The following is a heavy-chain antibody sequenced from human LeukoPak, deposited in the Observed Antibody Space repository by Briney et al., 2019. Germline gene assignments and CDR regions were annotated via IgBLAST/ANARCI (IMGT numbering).Heavy chain of an antibody. J-gene: IGHJ3*02. Sequence: GGSLRLSCAASGFTFSNYAMTWVRQAPGKGLEWVASISGSGGSTYYADSVKGRFTISRDNSKNTLSLQMNSLRAEDTAVYYCAKQSYKCGYLVNGGFCIWGQGTMVTVSS. V-gene: IGHV3-23*01. CDR1: GFTFSNYA. D-gene: IGHD2-15*01. CDR2: ISGSGGST. CDR3: AKQSYKCGYLVNGGFCI.